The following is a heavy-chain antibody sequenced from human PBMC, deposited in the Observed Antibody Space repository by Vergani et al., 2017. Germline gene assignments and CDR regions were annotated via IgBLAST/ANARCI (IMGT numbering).Heavy chain of an antibody. CDR1: GYSIRNGYY. CDR3: TRQPQEGASGPPSVPT. V-gene: IGHV4-38-2*01. Sequence: QVQLQESGPGLVEPSETLSLTCAVSGYSIRNGYYWGWLRQPPGKGLEWIGSIYHSGSTHYNPSLKSRVPISVDTSKNDFSLKVTSVTAADTAVYYCTRQPQEGASGPPSVPTWGQGISVIVSS. CDR2: IYHSGST. D-gene: IGHD5-12*01. J-gene: IGHJ4*02.